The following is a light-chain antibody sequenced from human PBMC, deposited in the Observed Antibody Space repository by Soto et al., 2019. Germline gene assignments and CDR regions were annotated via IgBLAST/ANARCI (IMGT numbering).Light chain of an antibody. V-gene: IGLV4-69*01. CDR3: QTWGTAIRV. J-gene: IGLJ3*02. Sequence: QLVLTQSPSASASLRASVTLTCTLSSGHSSFAISWHQQQPEKGPRYLMKLNNDGSHSKGDGIPDRFSGSSSGAERYLTISSLQSEDEADYYCQTWGTAIRVFGGGTKLTVL. CDR2: LNNDGSH. CDR1: SGHSSFA.